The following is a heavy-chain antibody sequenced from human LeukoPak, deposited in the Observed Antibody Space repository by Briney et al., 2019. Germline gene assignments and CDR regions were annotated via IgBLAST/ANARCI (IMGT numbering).Heavy chain of an antibody. J-gene: IGHJ4*02. V-gene: IGHV4-31*03. D-gene: IGHD1-14*01. CDR3: ARVGPPEKVDY. CDR1: GGSISSGGYY. CDR2: IYYSGST. Sequence: SETLSLTCTVSGGSISSGGYYWRWIRQHPGKGLEWIGYIYYSGSTYYNPSLKSRVTISVDTSKNQFSLKLSSVTAADTAVYYCARVGPPEKVDYWGQGTLVTVSS.